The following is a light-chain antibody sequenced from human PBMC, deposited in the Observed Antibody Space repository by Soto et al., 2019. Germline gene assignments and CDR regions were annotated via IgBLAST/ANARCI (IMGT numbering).Light chain of an antibody. CDR3: LQYGTFTGT. J-gene: IGKJ5*01. Sequence: EIVLTHSPATLSLSPVERATLSFRASQSVSSYLAWYQQKPGQAPRLLIYGASSRATGIPDRFSGSGSWTDFTLTISRLEPEDFAVYYCLQYGTFTGTFGQGTRLEIK. V-gene: IGKV3-20*01. CDR2: GAS. CDR1: QSVSSY.